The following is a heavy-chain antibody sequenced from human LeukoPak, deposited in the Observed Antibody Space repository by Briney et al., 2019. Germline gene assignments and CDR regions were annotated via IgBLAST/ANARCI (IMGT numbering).Heavy chain of an antibody. CDR3: AKVEGAVYYYDSSGYYGY. Sequence: GGSLRLSCAASGFTFSSYAMSWVRQAPGKGLEWVSAISGSGGSTYYADSVKGRFTISRDNSKNTLYLQMNSLRAEDTAVYYCAKVEGAVYYYDSSGYYGYWGQGTLVTVSS. CDR2: ISGSGGST. CDR1: GFTFSSYA. D-gene: IGHD3-22*01. V-gene: IGHV3-23*01. J-gene: IGHJ4*02.